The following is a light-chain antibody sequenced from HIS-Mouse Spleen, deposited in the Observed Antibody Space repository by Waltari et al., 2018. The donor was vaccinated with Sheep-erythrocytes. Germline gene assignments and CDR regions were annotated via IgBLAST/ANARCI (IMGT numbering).Light chain of an antibody. CDR2: EVS. J-gene: IGLJ3*02. CDR1: RSAVGGYNY. Sequence: QSALPQPPSASGSPGQSVPISCTGTRSAVGGYNYLSWYQQHPGKAPKLMIYEVSKRPSGVPDRFSGSKSGNTASLTVSGLQAEDEADYYCSSYAGSNNWVFGGGTKLTVL. CDR3: SSYAGSNNWV. V-gene: IGLV2-8*01.